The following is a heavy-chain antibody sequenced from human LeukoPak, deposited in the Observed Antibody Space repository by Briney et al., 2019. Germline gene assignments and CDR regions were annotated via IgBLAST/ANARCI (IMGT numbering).Heavy chain of an antibody. Sequence: GGSLILSCAASGFTFSSYAMHWVRQAPGKGLEWVAVISYDGSNKYYADSVKGRFTISRDNSKNTLSLQMNSLRAEDTAVYYCAKETYYYDSSGYYFDYWGQGTLVTVSS. CDR1: GFTFSSYA. CDR2: ISYDGSNK. D-gene: IGHD3-22*01. V-gene: IGHV3-30*04. CDR3: AKETYYYDSSGYYFDY. J-gene: IGHJ4*02.